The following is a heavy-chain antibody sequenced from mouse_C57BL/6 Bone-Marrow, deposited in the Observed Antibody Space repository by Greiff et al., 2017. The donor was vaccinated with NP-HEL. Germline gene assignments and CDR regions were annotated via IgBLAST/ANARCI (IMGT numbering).Heavy chain of an antibody. J-gene: IGHJ2*01. CDR1: GYTFTEYT. CDR2: FYPGSGSI. Sequence: VQLQQSGAELVKPGASVKLSCKASGYTFTEYTIHWVKQRSGQGLEWIGWFYPGSGSIKYNEKFKDKATLTADKSSSTVYMELSRLTSEDSAVYFCARHEERLRRRGHYFDYWGQGTTLTVSS. V-gene: IGHV1-62-2*01. D-gene: IGHD2-2*01. CDR3: ARHEERLRRRGHYFDY.